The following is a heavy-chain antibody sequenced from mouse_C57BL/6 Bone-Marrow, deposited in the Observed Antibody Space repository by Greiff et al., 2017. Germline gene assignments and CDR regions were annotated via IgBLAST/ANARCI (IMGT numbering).Heavy chain of an antibody. J-gene: IGHJ1*03. CDR1: GFTFSSYA. V-gene: IGHV5-4*01. CDR3: APYYYGSSYGYFDV. Sequence: EVQRVESGGGLVKPGGSLKLSCAASGFTFSSYAMSWVRQTPEKRLAWVATISDGGSYTYYPDNVKGRFPISRDNAKNNLYLQMSHLKSEDTAMYYCAPYYYGSSYGYFDVWGTGTTVTVAS. D-gene: IGHD1-1*01. CDR2: ISDGGSYT.